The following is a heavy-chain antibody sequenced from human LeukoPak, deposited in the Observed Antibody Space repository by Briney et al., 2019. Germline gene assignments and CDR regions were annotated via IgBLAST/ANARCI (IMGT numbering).Heavy chain of an antibody. CDR3: ARGGGITIFAARRPDRFDY. J-gene: IGHJ4*02. V-gene: IGHV4-34*01. D-gene: IGHD3-3*01. CDR2: INHSGST. CDR1: GGSISSYY. Sequence: PSETLSLTCTVSGGSISSYYWSWIRQPPGKGLEWIGEINHSGSTNYNPSLKSRVTISVDTSKNQFSLKLSSVTAADTAVYYCARGGGITIFAARRPDRFDYWGQGTLVTVSS.